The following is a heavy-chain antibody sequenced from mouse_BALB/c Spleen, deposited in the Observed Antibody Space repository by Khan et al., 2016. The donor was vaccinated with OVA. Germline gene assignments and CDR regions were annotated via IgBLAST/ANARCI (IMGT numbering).Heavy chain of an antibody. CDR2: ISYSGST. CDR3: ARTARLKY. D-gene: IGHD1-2*01. Sequence: EVQLVESGPGLVKPSQQLSLTCTVTGFSITRGYGWNWIRQFPGNKLEWMGYISYSGSTNYNPSLKSRISITRDTSKNQLFLQLNSVTTEDTATYYCARTARLKYWGQGTTLTVSS. CDR1: GFSITRGYG. J-gene: IGHJ2*01. V-gene: IGHV3-2*02.